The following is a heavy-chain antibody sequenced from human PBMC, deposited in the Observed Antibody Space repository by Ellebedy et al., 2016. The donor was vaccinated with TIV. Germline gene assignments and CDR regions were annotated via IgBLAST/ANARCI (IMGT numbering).Heavy chain of an antibody. CDR1: GFPFSSYA. J-gene: IGHJ4*02. D-gene: IGHD6-13*01. V-gene: IGHV3-23*01. Sequence: GGSLRLXCAASGFPFSSYAMSWVRQPPGKGLEWVSSISDSGGNTYYADSVRGRFTFSRDSSKNTLYLQMNSLRAEDTAVYYCAKGWLGAGAGTDFDYWGRGTLVTVPS. CDR3: AKGWLGAGAGTDFDY. CDR2: ISDSGGNT.